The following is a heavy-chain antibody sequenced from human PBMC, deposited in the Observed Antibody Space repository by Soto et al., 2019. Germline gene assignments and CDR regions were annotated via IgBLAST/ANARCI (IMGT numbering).Heavy chain of an antibody. Sequence: PSETLSLTCAVYGGSFSGYHWSWIRQPPGKGLEWIGEINHSGSTNYNPSLKSRVTISVDTSMNQFSLKLSSVTAGDRALYYCASPLLARFWERPFNWFAPWGQGTLVTVSS. CDR2: INHSGST. CDR1: GGSFSGYH. D-gene: IGHD1-26*01. V-gene: IGHV4-34*01. J-gene: IGHJ5*02. CDR3: ASPLLARFWERPFNWFAP.